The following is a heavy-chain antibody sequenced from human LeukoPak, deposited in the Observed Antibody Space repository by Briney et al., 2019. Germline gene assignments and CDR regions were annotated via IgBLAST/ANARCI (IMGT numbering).Heavy chain of an antibody. CDR1: GYTFTAYY. V-gene: IGHV1-2*02. D-gene: IGHD3-3*01. CDR3: ARGDTFWSGPLFDY. J-gene: IGHJ4*02. CDR2: INPQTGGT. Sequence: ASVKVSCKASGYTFTAYYIHWIRQAPGQGPEWMGWINPQTGGTKSAPNFQGRVAMTRDTSILTVYLDLAGLRSDDTAVYYCARGDTFWSGPLFDYWGQGTLVTVSS.